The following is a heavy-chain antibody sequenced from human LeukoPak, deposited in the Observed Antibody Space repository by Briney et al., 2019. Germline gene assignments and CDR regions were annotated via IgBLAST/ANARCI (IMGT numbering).Heavy chain of an antibody. J-gene: IGHJ4*02. D-gene: IGHD5-12*01. CDR2: IIPIFGTA. V-gene: IGHV1-69*13. CDR1: GGTFSSYA. CDR3: ARDGYSGYPFDY. Sequence: ASVKVSCKASGGTFSSYAISWVRQAPGQGLEWMGGIIPIFGTANYAQKFQGRVTITADESTSTAYMELSSLRSEDTAVYYCARDGYSGYPFDYWGQGTLVTVSS.